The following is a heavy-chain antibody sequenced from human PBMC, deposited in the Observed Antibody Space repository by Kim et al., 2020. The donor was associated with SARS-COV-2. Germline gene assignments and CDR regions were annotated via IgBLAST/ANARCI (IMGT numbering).Heavy chain of an antibody. CDR1: GFTFSSYA. D-gene: IGHD4-17*01. CDR3: AKTRDGYGGNYDAFDI. Sequence: GGSLRLSCAASGFTFSSYAMNWVRQAPGKGLEWVSAISGSGGSTYYADSVKGRFTISRDNSKNTLYLQMNSLRAEDTAVYYCAKTRDGYGGNYDAFDIWGQGTMVTVSS. J-gene: IGHJ3*02. CDR2: ISGSGGST. V-gene: IGHV3-23*01.